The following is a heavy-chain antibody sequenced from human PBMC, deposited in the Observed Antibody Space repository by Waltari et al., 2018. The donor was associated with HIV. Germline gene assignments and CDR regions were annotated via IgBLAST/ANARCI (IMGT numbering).Heavy chain of an antibody. CDR3: ARGPYGVGAPGSVRCFDY. Sequence: QVQLVQSGAEVKKPGASVKVSCKASGYTFIGYYLHWVRQAPGQGLEWMGWINPNRGGTNEAQKSQGRVTMTRDTSISTAYMELSRLRSDDTAVYYCARGPYGVGAPGSVRCFDYWGQGTLVTVSS. D-gene: IGHD1-26*01. V-gene: IGHV1-2*02. J-gene: IGHJ4*02. CDR2: INPNRGGT. CDR1: GYTFIGYY.